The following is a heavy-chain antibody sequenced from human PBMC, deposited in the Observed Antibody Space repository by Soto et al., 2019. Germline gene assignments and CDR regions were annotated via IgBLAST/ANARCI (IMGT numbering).Heavy chain of an antibody. CDR3: SRDAWSSSWYDY. Sequence: QVQPVESGGGVVQPGRSLRLSCAASGFTFSSYGMHWVRQAPGKGLEWVAVIWYDGSNKYYADSVKGRFTISRDNSKNTVYLQMNSLRAEDTAVYYCSRDAWSSSWYDYWGQGTLVTVSS. CDR1: GFTFSSYG. CDR2: IWYDGSNK. V-gene: IGHV3-33*01. J-gene: IGHJ4*02. D-gene: IGHD6-13*01.